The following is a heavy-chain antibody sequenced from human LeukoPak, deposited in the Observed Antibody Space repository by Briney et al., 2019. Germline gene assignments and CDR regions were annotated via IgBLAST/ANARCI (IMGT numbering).Heavy chain of an antibody. Sequence: PGGSLRLSCAASGFTFSRHQMGWARQAPGKGLEWVANIWQDGSEKHYVDSVKGRFTISRDNAKNLLYLQMNSLRAEDTAVYYCARDHPYYDFWSGYQSQFDYWGQGTLVTVSS. J-gene: IGHJ4*02. D-gene: IGHD3-3*01. CDR1: GFTFSRHQ. CDR2: IWQDGSEK. CDR3: ARDHPYYDFWSGYQSQFDY. V-gene: IGHV3-7*05.